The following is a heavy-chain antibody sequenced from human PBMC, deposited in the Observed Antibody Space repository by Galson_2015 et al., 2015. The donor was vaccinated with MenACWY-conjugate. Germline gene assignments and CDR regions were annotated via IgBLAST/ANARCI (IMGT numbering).Heavy chain of an antibody. Sequence: SLRLSCAASGFTFSTYWMTWVRQAPGKGLEWVANIMPDGSETYYVDSVKGRFTISRDNAKNSLYLQMNSLRVEDTAVYYCARGPLKLDPGGQGTLVTISS. CDR2: IMPDGSET. CDR1: GFTFSTYW. J-gene: IGHJ5*02. V-gene: IGHV3-7*01. CDR3: ARGPLKLDP.